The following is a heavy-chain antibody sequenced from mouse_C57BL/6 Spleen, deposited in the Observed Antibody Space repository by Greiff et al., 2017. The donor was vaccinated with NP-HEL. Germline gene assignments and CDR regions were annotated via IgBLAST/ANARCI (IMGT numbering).Heavy chain of an antibody. D-gene: IGHD2-4*01. V-gene: IGHV5-9*01. CDR3: ARLRDYDGLLAMDY. Sequence: EVKLVESGGGLVKPGGSLKLSCAASGFTFSSYTMSWVRQTPGKSLEWVATISGGGGNTYYPDSVKGRFTISRDNAKNTLYLQMSSLRSEDTALYYCARLRDYDGLLAMDYWGQGTSVTVSS. CDR1: GFTFSSYT. J-gene: IGHJ4*01. CDR2: ISGGGGNT.